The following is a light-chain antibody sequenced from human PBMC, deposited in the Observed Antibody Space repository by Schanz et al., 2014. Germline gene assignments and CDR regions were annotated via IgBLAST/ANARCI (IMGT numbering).Light chain of an antibody. CDR2: EVS. J-gene: IGLJ3*02. CDR3: DSYTTISASWV. V-gene: IGLV2-23*02. CDR1: SINVGSYNL. Sequence: QSALTQPASVSGSPGQSITISCTGTSINVGSYNLVSWYQQHPGKAPKVMIYEVSKRPSGVSNRFSGSKSGNTASLTISGLQAEDEADYYCDSYTTISASWVFGGGTKLTVL.